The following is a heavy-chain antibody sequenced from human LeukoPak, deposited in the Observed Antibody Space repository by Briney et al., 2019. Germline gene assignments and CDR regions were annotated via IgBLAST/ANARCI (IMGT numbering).Heavy chain of an antibody. D-gene: IGHD4/OR15-4a*01. V-gene: IGHV4-39*01. Sequence: SETLSLTCTVSGGSISSSSYYWGWIRQPPGKGLEWIGSIYYSGSTYYNPSLKSRVTISVDTSKDQFSLKLSSVTAADTAVYYCASQVLYYYYMDVWGKGTTVTISS. CDR1: GGSISSSSYY. CDR2: IYYSGST. CDR3: ASQVLYYYYMDV. J-gene: IGHJ6*03.